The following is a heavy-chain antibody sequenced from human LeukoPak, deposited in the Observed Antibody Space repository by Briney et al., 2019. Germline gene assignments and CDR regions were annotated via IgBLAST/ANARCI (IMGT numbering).Heavy chain of an antibody. CDR3: ALAPQGGYYGDC. D-gene: IGHD3-22*01. J-gene: IGHJ4*02. CDR1: GGSFSGCY. V-gene: IGHV4-34*01. Sequence: SETLSLTCAVYGGSFSGCYWSWIRQPPGKGLEWIGEINHSGSTNYNPSLKSRVTISVDTSKNQFSLKLSSVTAADTAVYYCALAPQGGYYGDCWGQGTLVTVSS. CDR2: INHSGST.